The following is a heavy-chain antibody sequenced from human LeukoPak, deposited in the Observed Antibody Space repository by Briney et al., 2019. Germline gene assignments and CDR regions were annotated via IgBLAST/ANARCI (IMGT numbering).Heavy chain of an antibody. Sequence: SETLSLTCAVYGGSFSGYYWSWIRQPPGKGLEWIGEINHSGSTSYNPSLKSRVTISVDTSKNQFSLKLSSVTAADTAVYYCARSSNYYYYYGMDVWGQGTTVTVSS. CDR3: ARSSNYYYYYGMDV. J-gene: IGHJ6*02. CDR2: INHSGST. CDR1: GGSFSGYY. V-gene: IGHV4-34*01.